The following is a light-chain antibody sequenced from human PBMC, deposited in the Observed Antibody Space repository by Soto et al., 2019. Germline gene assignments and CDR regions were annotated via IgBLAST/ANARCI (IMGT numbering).Light chain of an antibody. CDR2: XXX. V-gene: IGKV3-20*01. Sequence: VVLTQSAGTLSLSTGERATLSCRASQSVSSSYVALYRQKPGXXXRXXXYXXXXRATGIPARFSGSGSGTDFTLTISSLEPEDFALYYCQQHDILPITFGQGTRLEIK. CDR3: QQHDILPIT. CDR1: QSVSSSY. J-gene: IGKJ5*01.